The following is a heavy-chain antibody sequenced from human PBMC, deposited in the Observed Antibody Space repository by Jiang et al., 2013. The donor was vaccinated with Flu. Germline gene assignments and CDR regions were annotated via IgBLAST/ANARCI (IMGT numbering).Heavy chain of an antibody. J-gene: IGHJ4*02. Sequence: PTQTLTLTCTFSGFSLSTSGVGVGWIRQPPGKALEWLALIYWDDDKRYSPSLKSRLTITKDTSKNQVVLTMTNMDPVDTATYYCAHSQSLWFGELPFDYVGPGNPGHRLL. CDR1: GFSLSTSGVG. CDR2: IYWDDDK. D-gene: IGHD3-10*01. CDR3: AHSQSLWFGELPFDY. V-gene: IGHV2-5*02.